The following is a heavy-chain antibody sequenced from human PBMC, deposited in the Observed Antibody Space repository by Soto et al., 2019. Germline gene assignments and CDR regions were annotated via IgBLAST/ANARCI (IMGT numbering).Heavy chain of an antibody. Sequence: SGPTLVNPTQTLTLTCTFSGFSLSTSGVGVGWIRRPPGKALEWLALIYWDDDKRYSPSLKSRLTITKDTSKNQVVLTMTNMDPVDTATYYCAHSTRTSTRWLDPSWFDPWGQGTLVTVSS. CDR3: AHSTRTSTRWLDPSWFDP. J-gene: IGHJ5*02. V-gene: IGHV2-5*02. D-gene: IGHD3-22*01. CDR2: IYWDDDK. CDR1: GFSLSTSGVG.